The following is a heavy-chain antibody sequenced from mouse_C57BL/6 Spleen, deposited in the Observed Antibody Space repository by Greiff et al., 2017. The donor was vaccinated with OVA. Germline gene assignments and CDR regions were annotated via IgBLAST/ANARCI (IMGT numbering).Heavy chain of an antibody. V-gene: IGHV5-4*01. CDR1: GFTFSSYA. CDR3: ARDGGAAQATFDY. D-gene: IGHD3-2*02. CDR2: ISDGGSYT. Sequence: EVKVVESGGGLVKPGGSLKLSCAASGFTFSSYAMSWVRQTPEKRLEWVATISDGGSYTYYPDNVKGRFTISRDNAKNNLYLQMSQVKSEDTAMYYCARDGGAAQATFDYWGPGTTLTVST. J-gene: IGHJ2*01.